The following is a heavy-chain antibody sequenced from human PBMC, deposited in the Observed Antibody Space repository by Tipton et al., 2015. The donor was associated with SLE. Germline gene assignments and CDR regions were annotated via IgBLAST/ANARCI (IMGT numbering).Heavy chain of an antibody. CDR3: ASSSGSYSLVY. J-gene: IGHJ4*02. CDR1: GFTVSSNY. V-gene: IGHV3-53*01. D-gene: IGHD1-26*01. CDR2: IYSGGST. Sequence: SLRLSCAASGFTVSSNYMSWVRQAPGKGLEWVSVIYSGGSTYYADSVKGRFTISRDNSKNTLYLQMNSLRTEDTAVYYCASSSGSYSLVYWGRGTLVTVSS.